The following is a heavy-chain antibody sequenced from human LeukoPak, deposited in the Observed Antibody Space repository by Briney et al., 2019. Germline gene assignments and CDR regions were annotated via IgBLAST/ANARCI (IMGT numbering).Heavy chain of an antibody. Sequence: GGSLRLSCAAPGFTFSSYNMNWVRQAPGKGLEWVSYISSSSSTIYYADSVKGRFTISRDNAKNSLYLQMNSLRAEDTAVFYCARDYYDSSGYYYGAYWGQGTLVTVSS. J-gene: IGHJ4*02. V-gene: IGHV3-48*04. CDR1: GFTFSSYN. CDR2: ISSSSSTI. CDR3: ARDYYDSSGYYYGAY. D-gene: IGHD3-22*01.